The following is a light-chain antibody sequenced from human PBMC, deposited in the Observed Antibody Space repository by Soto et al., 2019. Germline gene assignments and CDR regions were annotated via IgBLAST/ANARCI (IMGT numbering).Light chain of an antibody. J-gene: IGKJ2*01. CDR3: QEYNSLLYT. V-gene: IGKV1-27*01. Sequence: DIQMTQSPSSLSASVGDRVTITCRASQDISNFLAWYQQKRGKVPKLLVYDASTLQSGVPTRFSGSGSGTHFNLTISSLQPEDVASYYCQEYNSLLYTFGQGTKLEIK. CDR2: DAS. CDR1: QDISNF.